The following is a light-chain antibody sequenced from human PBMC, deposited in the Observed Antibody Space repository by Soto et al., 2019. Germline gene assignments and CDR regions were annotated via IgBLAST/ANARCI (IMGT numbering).Light chain of an antibody. J-gene: IGKJ1*01. CDR1: QSVSSSH. CDR2: GAS. CDR3: QQRSNWLWT. Sequence: EIVLTQSPGTLSLSPGERATLSCRASQSVSSSHLAWYQQKPGQAPRLLIYGASSRATGIPDRFSGSGSGTDFTLTISRLEPEDFAVYYCQQRSNWLWTFGQGTKVDIK. V-gene: IGKV3D-20*02.